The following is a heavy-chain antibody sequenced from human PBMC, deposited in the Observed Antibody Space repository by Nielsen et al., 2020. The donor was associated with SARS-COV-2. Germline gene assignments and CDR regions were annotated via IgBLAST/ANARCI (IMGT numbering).Heavy chain of an antibody. V-gene: IGHV1-46*01. CDR1: GYTFTNYY. CDR3: ARDLGYYDSSGYSNNWFDP. D-gene: IGHD3-22*01. J-gene: IGHJ5*02. Sequence: ASVKVSCKASGYTFTNYYMHWVRQAPGQGLEWMGIINPSGGSTSYAQKFQGRVTMTRDTSTSTVYMELSSLRSEDTAVYYCARDLGYYDSSGYSNNWFDPWGQGTLVTVSS. CDR2: INPSGGST.